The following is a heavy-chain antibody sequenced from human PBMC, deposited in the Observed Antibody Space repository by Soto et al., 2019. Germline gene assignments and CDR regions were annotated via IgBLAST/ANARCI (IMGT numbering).Heavy chain of an antibody. V-gene: IGHV3-21*01. CDR3: ASLSRLYAFDI. Sequence: SHSRNRVRQATGKGLEWVSSISSSNKYYADSVKGRFTISRDNSKNTLYLQMNSLRAEDTAVYYCASLSRLYAFDIWGQGTMVTVSS. CDR2: ISSSNK. CDR1: SHS. J-gene: IGHJ3*02.